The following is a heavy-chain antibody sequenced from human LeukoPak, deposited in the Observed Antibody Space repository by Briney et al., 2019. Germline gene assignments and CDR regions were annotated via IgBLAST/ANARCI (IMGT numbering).Heavy chain of an antibody. V-gene: IGHV3-74*01. Sequence: GGSLILSCAASGFTFRHYWMHWVRQVPGKGVVWVSRINPDGTTINYADSVRGRFAISRDNAKNTLHLEMNGLRADDTAVYYCARFRAGAGDFWGQGTLVSVSS. CDR1: GFTFRHYW. CDR2: INPDGTTI. CDR3: ARFRAGAGDF. J-gene: IGHJ4*02. D-gene: IGHD4/OR15-4a*01.